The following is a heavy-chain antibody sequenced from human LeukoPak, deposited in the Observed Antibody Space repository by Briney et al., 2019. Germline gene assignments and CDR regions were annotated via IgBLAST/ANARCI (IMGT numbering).Heavy chain of an antibody. V-gene: IGHV1-69*05. CDR2: MIPIFGTA. CDR1: GGTFSSYA. Sequence: SVKVSCKAPGGTFSSYAISWVRQAPGQGLEWMGRMIPIFGTANYAQKFQGRVMITTDESTSTAYTELSSLRSEDAAVYYCARAATYYYDSSGDWGQGTLVTVSS. CDR3: ARAATYYYDSSGD. D-gene: IGHD3-22*01. J-gene: IGHJ4*02.